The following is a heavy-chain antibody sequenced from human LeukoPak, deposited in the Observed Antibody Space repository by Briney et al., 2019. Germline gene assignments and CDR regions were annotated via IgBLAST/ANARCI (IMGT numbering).Heavy chain of an antibody. CDR3: ARTYYYGSRSYYY. CDR1: GGSFSGYY. V-gene: IGHV4-34*01. D-gene: IGHD3-10*01. J-gene: IGHJ4*02. Sequence: YPSETLPLTCAVYGGSFSGYYWSWIRQPPGKGLEWIGEINHSGSTNYNPSLKSRVTISVDTSKNQFSLKLSSVTAADTAVYYCARTYYYGSRSYYYWGQGTLVTVSS. CDR2: INHSGST.